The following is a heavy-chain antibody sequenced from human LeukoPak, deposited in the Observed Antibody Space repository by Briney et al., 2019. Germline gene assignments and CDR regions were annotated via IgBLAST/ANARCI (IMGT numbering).Heavy chain of an antibody. D-gene: IGHD1-7*01. Sequence: ASVKVSCKASGYTFTSYAMHWVRQAPGQRLEWMGWINAGNGNTKYSQEFQGRVTITRDTSASTAYMELSSLRSEDMAVYYCARERAYNWNYVSWFDPWGQGTLVTVSS. CDR3: ARERAYNWNYVSWFDP. CDR2: INAGNGNT. CDR1: GYTFTSYA. J-gene: IGHJ5*02. V-gene: IGHV1-3*03.